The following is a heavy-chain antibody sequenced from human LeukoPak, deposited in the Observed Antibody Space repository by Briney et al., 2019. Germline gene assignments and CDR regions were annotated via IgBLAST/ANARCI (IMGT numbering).Heavy chain of an antibody. J-gene: IGHJ6*03. CDR2: INSDGSST. Sequence: GGSVRLSCAASGFTFSSYWMHWVRQAPGKGLVWVSRINSDGSSTSYADSVKGRFTISRDNAKNTLYLQMNSLRAEDTAVYYCARGAWPAATYYYYYYMDVWGKGTTVTVSS. D-gene: IGHD2-2*01. CDR3: ARGAWPAATYYYYYYMDV. CDR1: GFTFSSYW. V-gene: IGHV3-74*01.